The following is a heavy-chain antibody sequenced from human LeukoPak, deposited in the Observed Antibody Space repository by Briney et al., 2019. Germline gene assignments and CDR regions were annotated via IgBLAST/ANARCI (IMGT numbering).Heavy chain of an antibody. V-gene: IGHV3-21*01. CDR1: GFTFSSYA. Sequence: GGSLRLSCAASGFTFSSYAMSWVRQAPGKGLEWVSSISSSSSYIYYADSVKGRFTISRDNAKNSLYLQMNSLRAEDTAVYYCARQTTVFNGGVDYWGQGTLVTVSS. J-gene: IGHJ4*02. D-gene: IGHD4-17*01. CDR3: ARQTTVFNGGVDY. CDR2: ISSSSSYI.